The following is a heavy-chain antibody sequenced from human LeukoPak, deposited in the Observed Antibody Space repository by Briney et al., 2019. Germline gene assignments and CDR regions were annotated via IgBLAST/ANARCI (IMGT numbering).Heavy chain of an antibody. CDR1: AFTFSNYG. CDR3: AKDISGGDCPDY. Sequence: PGGSLRLSCAASAFTFSNYGMHWVRQAPGKGLEWVAVISYDGSDKYYADSVKGRFTISRDNSKNTLYLQMNSLRADDTAVYYCAKDISGGDCPDYWGQGTLVTVSS. J-gene: IGHJ4*02. CDR2: ISYDGSDK. D-gene: IGHD2-21*02. V-gene: IGHV3-30*18.